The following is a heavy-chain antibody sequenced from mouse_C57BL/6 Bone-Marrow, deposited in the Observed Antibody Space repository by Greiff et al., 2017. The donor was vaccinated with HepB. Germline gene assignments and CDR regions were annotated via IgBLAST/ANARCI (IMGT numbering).Heavy chain of an antibody. D-gene: IGHD1-1*01. CDR2: ISNGGGST. J-gene: IGHJ2*01. CDR3: ARLHYYGSILDY. Sequence: EVKLVESGGGLVQPGGSLKLSCAASGFTFSDYYMYWVRQTPEKRLEWVAYISNGGGSTYYPDTVKGRFTISRDNAKNTLYLQMSRRKSEDTAMYYCARLHYYGSILDYWGQGTTLTVSS. CDR1: GFTFSDYY. V-gene: IGHV5-12*01.